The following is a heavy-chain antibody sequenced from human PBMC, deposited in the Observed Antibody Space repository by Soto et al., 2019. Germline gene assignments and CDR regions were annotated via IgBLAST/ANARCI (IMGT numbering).Heavy chain of an antibody. Sequence: QVQLVQSGAEVQKPGSSLRVSCEASGGTLSSYTFNWVRQAPGQGLEWMGRIIPVLNITNYAQNFKGRVTITADKPTSTVYMELSSLRSDGSAIYYCARGVWVTDGGMNYYYYYMDVWGKGSTVTVSS. CDR3: ARGVWVTDGGMNYYYYYMDV. J-gene: IGHJ6*03. V-gene: IGHV1-69*02. CDR2: IIPVLNIT. CDR1: GGTLSSYT. D-gene: IGHD2-21*02.